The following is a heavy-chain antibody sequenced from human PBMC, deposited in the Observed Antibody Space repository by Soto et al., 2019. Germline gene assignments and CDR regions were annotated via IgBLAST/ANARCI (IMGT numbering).Heavy chain of an antibody. V-gene: IGHV3-48*03. CDR2: ISGSGSTI. D-gene: IGHD2-21*01. Sequence: GGSLRLSCAASGFTFSSYEMNWVRQAPGEGLEWVSYISGSGSTIYYADSVEGRFTISRDNAKNSVYLQMNSLRVEDTAVYHCARDVFLTASLRIGDYYYGMDVWGQGTTVTVSS. CDR3: ARDVFLTASLRIGDYYYGMDV. CDR1: GFTFSSYE. J-gene: IGHJ6*02.